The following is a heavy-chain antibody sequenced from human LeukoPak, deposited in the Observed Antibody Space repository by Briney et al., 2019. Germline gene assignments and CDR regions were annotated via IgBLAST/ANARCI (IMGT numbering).Heavy chain of an antibody. V-gene: IGHV3-11*04. Sequence: GGSLRLSCAASGFTVSDYYMTWIRQAPGKGLDWVSYISFSGSTIYYADSVKGRFIISRDTAKNSLYLQMNSLRAEDTAVYYCARADEGAFDIWGQGTMVTVSS. CDR2: ISFSGSTI. J-gene: IGHJ3*02. D-gene: IGHD6-6*01. CDR3: ARADEGAFDI. CDR1: GFTVSDYY.